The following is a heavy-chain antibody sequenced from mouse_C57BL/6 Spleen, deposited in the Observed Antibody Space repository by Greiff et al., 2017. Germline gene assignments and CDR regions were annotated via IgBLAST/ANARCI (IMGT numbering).Heavy chain of an antibody. CDR1: GYTFTSYT. CDR2: INPSSGYT. Sequence: QVQLQQSGAELARPGASVKMSCKASGYTFTSYTMHWVKQRPGQGLEWIGYINPSSGYTKYNQKFKDKATLTADKSSSTAYMQLSSLTSEDSAVYYCAPYDYDEMDYWGQGTSVTVSS. D-gene: IGHD2-4*01. V-gene: IGHV1-4*01. J-gene: IGHJ4*01. CDR3: APYDYDEMDY.